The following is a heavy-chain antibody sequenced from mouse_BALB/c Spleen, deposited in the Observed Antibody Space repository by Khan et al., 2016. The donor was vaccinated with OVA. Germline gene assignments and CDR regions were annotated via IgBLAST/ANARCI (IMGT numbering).Heavy chain of an antibody. J-gene: IGHJ2*01. CDR2: ISYSGVT. CDR1: GYSITSGYA. CDR3: ARGNYYGYYFDY. V-gene: IGHV3-2*02. Sequence: EVQLQESGPGLVKPSQSLSLTCTVTGYSITSGYAWNWIRQFPGNTLEWMGYISYSGVTSYTPSLKSRISTTRDTSKNHFFLHLNSVTTEDTATYYCARGNYYGYYFDYWGQGTTLTVSS. D-gene: IGHD1-1*01.